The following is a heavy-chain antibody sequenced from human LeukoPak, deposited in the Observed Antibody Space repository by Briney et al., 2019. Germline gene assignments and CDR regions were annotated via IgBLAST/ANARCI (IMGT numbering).Heavy chain of an antibody. D-gene: IGHD5-24*01. CDR2: IYYSGST. CDR1: GGSISSSSYY. Sequence: SETLSLTCTVSGGSISSSSYYWGWIRQPPGKGLEWIANIYYSGSTYYNPSLKSRVTVSVDTSKNQFSLKLSSVTAADTAVYYCARALKNGYNARGWFDPWGQGTLVTVSS. V-gene: IGHV4-39*07. CDR3: ARALKNGYNARGWFDP. J-gene: IGHJ5*02.